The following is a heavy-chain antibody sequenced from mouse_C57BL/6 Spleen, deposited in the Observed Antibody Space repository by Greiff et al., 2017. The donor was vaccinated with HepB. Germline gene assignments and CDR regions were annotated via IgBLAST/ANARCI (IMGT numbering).Heavy chain of an antibody. CDR2: INPNNGGT. V-gene: IGHV1-26*01. Sequence: EVQLQQSGPELVKPGASVKISCKASGYTFTDYYMNWVKQSHGKSLEWIGDINPNNGGTSYNQKFKGQATLTVDKSSSTAYMELRSLSSEDSAVYYCALGGITTVGGPYWYFDVWGTGTTVTVSS. J-gene: IGHJ1*03. D-gene: IGHD1-1*01. CDR1: GYTFTDYY. CDR3: ALGGITTVGGPYWYFDV.